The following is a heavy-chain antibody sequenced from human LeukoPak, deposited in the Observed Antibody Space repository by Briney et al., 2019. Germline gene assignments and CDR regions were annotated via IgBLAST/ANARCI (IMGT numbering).Heavy chain of an antibody. D-gene: IGHD3-10*01. J-gene: IGHJ3*02. Sequence: SETLSLTCTVSSGSISTSNYYWGWIRQPPGKTLEWIGSIYSSGSTYYNSSLKSRVIILIDTAKNHFSLNLSSVTAADTAVYYCARSDGYGLVGIWGQGTMVTVSS. CDR2: IYSSGST. CDR3: ARSDGYGLVGI. V-gene: IGHV4-39*07. CDR1: SGSISTSNYY.